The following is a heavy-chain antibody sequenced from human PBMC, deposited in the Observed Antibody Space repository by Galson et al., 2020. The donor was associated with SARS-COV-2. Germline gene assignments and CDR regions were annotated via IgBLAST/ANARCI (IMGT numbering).Heavy chain of an antibody. V-gene: IGHV1-46*01. CDR3: ARGRYYGSGSSPFGGFDP. Sequence: ASVKVSCKASGYTFTSYYMHWVRQAPGQGLEWMGIINPSGGSTSYAQKFQGRVTMPRDTSTSTVYMELSSLRSEDTAVYYCARGRYYGSGSSPFGGFDPWGQGTLVTVSS. CDR1: GYTFTSYY. J-gene: IGHJ5*02. D-gene: IGHD3-10*01. CDR2: INPSGGST.